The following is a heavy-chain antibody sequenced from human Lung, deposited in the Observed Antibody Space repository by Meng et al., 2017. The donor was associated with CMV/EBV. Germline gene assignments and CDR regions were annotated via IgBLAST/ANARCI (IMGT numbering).Heavy chain of an antibody. CDR3: ATDKGEGFDP. D-gene: IGHD2-21*01. CDR2: ISSGSTSI. CDR1: GFTLSDSN. Sequence: VQLVESGGGLVKPGGYLRLSCAASGFTLSDSNMNWVRQAPGKGLEWVSSISSGSTSIYYADSVKGRFTISRDNAKNSLYLQMNSLRAEDTALYYCATDKGEGFDPWGQGTLVTVSS. J-gene: IGHJ5*02. V-gene: IGHV3-21*01.